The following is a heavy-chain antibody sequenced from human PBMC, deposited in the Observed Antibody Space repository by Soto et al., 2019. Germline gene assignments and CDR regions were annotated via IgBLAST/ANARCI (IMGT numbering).Heavy chain of an antibody. CDR2: IIPISGTA. D-gene: IGHD2-2*01. V-gene: IGHV1-69*01. CDR1: GGTFRSYA. J-gene: IGHJ6*02. Sequence: QVQLVQSGAEVKKPGSSVKVSCKASGGTFRSYAISWVRQAPGQGLEWMGGIIPISGTANYAQKFQGRVTITADESTSTASMELSSLRSQDTAVYYCARSQGSSTSLEIYYYYYYGMDVWGQGTTVTVSS. CDR3: ARSQGSSTSLEIYYYYYYGMDV.